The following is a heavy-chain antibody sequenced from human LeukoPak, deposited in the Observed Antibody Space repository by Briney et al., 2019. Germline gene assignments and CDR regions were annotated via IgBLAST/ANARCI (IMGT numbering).Heavy chain of an antibody. J-gene: IGHJ5*02. D-gene: IGHD3-3*01. Sequence: SETLSLTCAVYGGSFSGYYWSWIRQPPVKGLEWIGEINHSGSTNYNPSLKSRVTISVDTSKNQFSLKLSSVTAADTAVYYCARARLTIFGVATGDWFDPWGQGTLVTVSS. V-gene: IGHV4-34*01. CDR3: ARARLTIFGVATGDWFDP. CDR2: INHSGST. CDR1: GGSFSGYY.